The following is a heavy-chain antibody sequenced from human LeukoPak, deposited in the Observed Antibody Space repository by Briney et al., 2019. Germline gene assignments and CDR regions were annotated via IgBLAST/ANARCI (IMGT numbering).Heavy chain of an antibody. CDR1: GFTFDDYA. CDR2: ISWNSGSI. J-gene: IGHJ4*02. Sequence: QPGGSLRLSCAASGFTFDDYAMHWVRQAPGKGLEWVSGISWNSGSIGYADSVKGRFTISRDNAKNSLYLQMNSLRAEDTALYYCAKAENDFGELYRYWGQGTLVTVSS. D-gene: IGHD3-10*01. V-gene: IGHV3-9*01. CDR3: AKAENDFGELYRY.